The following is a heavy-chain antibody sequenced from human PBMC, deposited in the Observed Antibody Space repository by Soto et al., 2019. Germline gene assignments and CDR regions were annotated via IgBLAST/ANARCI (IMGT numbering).Heavy chain of an antibody. Sequence: ASVKVSCKASGYTFTSYGISWVRQAPGQGLEWMGWISAYNGNTNYAQKLQGRVTMTTDTSTSTAYMELRSLRSDDTAVYYCARDSHYYDSSGYFEKFDYWGQGTPVNVSS. V-gene: IGHV1-18*01. CDR3: ARDSHYYDSSGYFEKFDY. CDR2: ISAYNGNT. CDR1: GYTFTSYG. J-gene: IGHJ4*02. D-gene: IGHD3-22*01.